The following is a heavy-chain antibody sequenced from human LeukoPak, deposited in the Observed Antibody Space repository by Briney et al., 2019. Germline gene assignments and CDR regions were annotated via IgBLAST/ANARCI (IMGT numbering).Heavy chain of an antibody. J-gene: IGHJ4*02. Sequence: GGSLRLSCAASGFTFSSYSMNWVRQAPGKGLEWGSYISSSSSTIYYADSVKGRFTISRDNAKNSLYLQMNSLRAEDTAVYYCARDSRGSGSQGLFDYWGQGTLVTVSS. CDR2: ISSSSSTI. CDR1: GFTFSSYS. V-gene: IGHV3-48*01. D-gene: IGHD3-10*01. CDR3: ARDSRGSGSQGLFDY.